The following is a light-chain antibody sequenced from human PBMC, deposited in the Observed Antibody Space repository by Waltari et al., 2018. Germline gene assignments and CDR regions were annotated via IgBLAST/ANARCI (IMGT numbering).Light chain of an antibody. CDR3: QPYKCSSYT. Sequence: DIQMTQSPSTLSASVGDSVTITCRASQSIGTWLAWYQQKPGKAPKLLIYMASRLEGGVPTRCRASGSGTEFTLTISSLQPDDFATYCCQPYKCSSYTLGQGTKLEI. CDR1: QSIGTW. CDR2: MAS. V-gene: IGKV1-5*03. J-gene: IGKJ2*01.